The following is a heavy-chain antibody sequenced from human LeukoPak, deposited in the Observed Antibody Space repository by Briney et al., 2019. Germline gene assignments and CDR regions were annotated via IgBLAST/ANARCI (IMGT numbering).Heavy chain of an antibody. Sequence: SETLSLTCTVSGGSMRSYYWSWIRQPPGKGLEWIGYIYYSGSTNYNPSLKSRVSISVDTSKKQFSLKLSSVTAADTAVYYCARDRFEDGFSPGGDAFDIWGQGTTVTVSS. CDR1: GGSMRSYY. J-gene: IGHJ3*02. V-gene: IGHV4-59*01. CDR2: IYYSGST. D-gene: IGHD3-10*01. CDR3: ARDRFEDGFSPGGDAFDI.